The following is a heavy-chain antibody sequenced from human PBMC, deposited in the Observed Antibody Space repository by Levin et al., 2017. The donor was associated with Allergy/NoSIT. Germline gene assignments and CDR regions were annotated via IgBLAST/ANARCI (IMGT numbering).Heavy chain of an antibody. CDR3: ARRNNIGYFDF. CDR2: IYGSGST. Sequence: SETLSLTCAVSGDSINDFYWSWIRQPPGKGLEWIGFIYGSGSTNYNPSLKTRATISADTSKSQFSLKLISVTTADTAVYFCARRNNIGYFDFWGQGTLVTVSS. CDR1: GDSINDFY. D-gene: IGHD3-22*01. V-gene: IGHV4-59*08. J-gene: IGHJ4*02.